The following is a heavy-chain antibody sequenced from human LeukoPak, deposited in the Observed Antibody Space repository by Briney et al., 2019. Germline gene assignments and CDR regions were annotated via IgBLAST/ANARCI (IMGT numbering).Heavy chain of an antibody. CDR3: TTGNWGSFSY. J-gene: IGHJ4*02. CDR1: GFTSSNAW. Sequence: GGSLRLSCAASGFTSSNAWMNWVRQAPGKGLEWVGRIKSKPDGGTTDYAAPVKGRFTISRDDSKHTLYLQVNSLKTEDTAVYYCTTGNWGSFSYWGQGTLVTVSS. V-gene: IGHV3-15*01. CDR2: IKSKPDGGTT. D-gene: IGHD7-27*01.